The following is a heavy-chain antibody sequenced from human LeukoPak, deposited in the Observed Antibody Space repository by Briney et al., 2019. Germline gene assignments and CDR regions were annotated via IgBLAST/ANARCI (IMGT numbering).Heavy chain of an antibody. CDR1: GGSISSYY. J-gene: IGHJ4*02. CDR3: ARHKWELRFNFDY. V-gene: IGHV4-59*08. Sequence: PSETLSLTCTVSGGSISSYYWSWIRQPPGKGLEWIGYIYYSGSTNYNPSLKSRVTISVDTSKNQFSLKLSSVTAADTAVYYCARHKWELRFNFDYWGQGTLVTVSS. CDR2: IYYSGST. D-gene: IGHD1-26*01.